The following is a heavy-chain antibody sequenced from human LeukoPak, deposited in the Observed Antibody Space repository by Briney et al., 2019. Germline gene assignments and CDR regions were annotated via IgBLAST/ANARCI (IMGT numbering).Heavy chain of an antibody. CDR2: IYFRGST. J-gene: IGHJ5*02. Sequence: PSETLPLTCTVSGGSISSYYWSWIRQPPGKGLEWIGYIYFRGSTKYNPSLKSRVTISADTFKNQFSLKLRSVPAAATAVYYRARVYSSSWYVWFDPGGQGTLVTVSS. D-gene: IGHD6-13*01. CDR1: GGSISSYY. V-gene: IGHV4-59*01. CDR3: ARVYSSSWYVWFDP.